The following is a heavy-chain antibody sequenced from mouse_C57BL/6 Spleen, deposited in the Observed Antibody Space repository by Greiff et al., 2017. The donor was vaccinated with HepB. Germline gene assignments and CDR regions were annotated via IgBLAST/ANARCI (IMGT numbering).Heavy chain of an antibody. V-gene: IGHV1-26*01. D-gene: IGHD1-1*01. CDR1: GYTFTDYY. Sequence: VQLQQSGPELVKPGASVKISCKASGYTFTDYYMNWVKQSHGKSLEWIGDINPNNGGTSYNQKFKGKATLTVDKSSSTAYMELRSLTSEDSAVYYCASLAYGSSYVFAYWGQGTLVTVSA. J-gene: IGHJ3*01. CDR2: INPNNGGT. CDR3: ASLAYGSSYVFAY.